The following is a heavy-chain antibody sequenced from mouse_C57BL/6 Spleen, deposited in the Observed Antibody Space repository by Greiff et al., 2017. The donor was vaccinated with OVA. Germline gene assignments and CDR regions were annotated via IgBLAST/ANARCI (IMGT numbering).Heavy chain of an antibody. V-gene: IGHV1-47*01. CDR1: GYTFTTYP. CDR3: AVIYYDYDKGFAY. Sequence: LVESGAELVKPGASVKMSCKASGYTFTTYPIEWMKQNHGKSLEWIGNFHPYNDDTKYNEKFKGKATLTVEKSSSTVYLELSRLTSDDSAVYYCAVIYYDYDKGFAYWGQGTLVTVSA. J-gene: IGHJ3*01. D-gene: IGHD2-4*01. CDR2: FHPYNDDT.